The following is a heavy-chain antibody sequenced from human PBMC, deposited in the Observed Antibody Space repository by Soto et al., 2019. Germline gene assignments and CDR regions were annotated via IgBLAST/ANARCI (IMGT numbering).Heavy chain of an antibody. D-gene: IGHD6-19*01. CDR2: ISYDGTNK. J-gene: IGHJ4*01. CDR3: ARDPSPYTSGWYGIDF. V-gene: IGHV3-30*04. Sequence: QVQLVESGGGVVQPGRSLRLSCAASGFMFSAYAMLWVRQAPGKGLEWVAAISYDGTNKYYADSIKGRFTISRDNSANALFLQVNGLRREDTAMYYCARDPSPYTSGWYGIDFWGHGTLVTVSS. CDR1: GFMFSAYA.